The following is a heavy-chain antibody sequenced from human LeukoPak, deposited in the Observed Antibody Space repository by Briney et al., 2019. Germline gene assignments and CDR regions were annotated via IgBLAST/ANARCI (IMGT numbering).Heavy chain of an antibody. CDR3: ARATYYYGSGTYWFDP. Sequence: GASVKVSCKASGYTFIGYYMHWVRQAPGQGLEWMGWINPNSGGTNYAQKFQGRVTMTRDTSISTAYMELSRLRSDDTAVYYCARATYYYGSGTYWFDPWGQGTLVTVSS. V-gene: IGHV1-2*02. CDR1: GYTFIGYY. D-gene: IGHD3-10*01. J-gene: IGHJ5*02. CDR2: INPNSGGT.